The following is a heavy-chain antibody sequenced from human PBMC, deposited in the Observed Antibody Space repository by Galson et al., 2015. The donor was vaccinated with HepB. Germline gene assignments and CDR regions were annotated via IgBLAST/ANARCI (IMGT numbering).Heavy chain of an antibody. CDR3: AHSPMHYYCGGDCYSNYYFDY. CDR2: IYWDDDK. Sequence: PALVKPTQTLTLTCTFSGFSLTASGVGVGWIRQPPGKALEWLALIYWDDDKRYSPSLKSRLTITKDTSKNQVVLTVTNMDPVDTATYYCAHSPMHYYCGGDCYSNYYFDYWGQGTLVTVSS. J-gene: IGHJ4*02. D-gene: IGHD2-21*02. CDR1: GFSLTASGVG. V-gene: IGHV2-5*02.